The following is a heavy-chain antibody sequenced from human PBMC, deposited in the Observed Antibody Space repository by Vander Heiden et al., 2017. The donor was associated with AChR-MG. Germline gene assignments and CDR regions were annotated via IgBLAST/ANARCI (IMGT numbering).Heavy chain of an antibody. CDR1: GGPFNSYG. CDR3: ARDSGRYDGPNYYGMDV. D-gene: IGHD3-10*01. J-gene: IGHJ6*02. CDR2: IIPMFGTA. V-gene: IGHV1-69*01. Sequence: QVQLVQSGAEVKKPGSSVKVSCKASGGPFNSYGISWVRQAPGQGLEWMGGIIPMFGTAKYEQKFQGRVTITADESTSTAYMELSSLRSEDTAVYYCARDSGRYDGPNYYGMDVWGQGTTVTVSS.